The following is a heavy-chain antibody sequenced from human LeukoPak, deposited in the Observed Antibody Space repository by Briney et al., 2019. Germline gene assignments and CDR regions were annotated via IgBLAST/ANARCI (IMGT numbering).Heavy chain of an antibody. Sequence: PSETLSLTCTVSGGSINTYYWSWIRQTPGKGLEWIGYIYYSGSTTNYNPSLNSRVTISVDTSKNQFSLKLTSVTAADTAVYYCARYSRGNSKYYLDYWGQGALVTVSS. CDR3: ARYSRGNSKYYLDY. D-gene: IGHD4-23*01. CDR2: IYYSGSTT. CDR1: GGSINTYY. V-gene: IGHV4-59*08. J-gene: IGHJ4*02.